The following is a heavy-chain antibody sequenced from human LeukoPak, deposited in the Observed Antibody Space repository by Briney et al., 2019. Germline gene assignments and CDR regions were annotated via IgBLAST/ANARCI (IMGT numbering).Heavy chain of an antibody. V-gene: IGHV2-5*02. CDR2: IYWDDDK. J-gene: IGHJ4*02. CDR1: GFSLSTSGVG. Sequence: SGPTLVKPTQTLTLTCTFSGFSLSTSGVGVGWIRQPPGKALEWLALIYWDDDKRYSPSLKSRLTITKDTSKNPVVLTMTNMDPVDTATYYCAHTYSSGWPTYFDYWGQGTLVTVSS. D-gene: IGHD6-19*01. CDR3: AHTYSSGWPTYFDY.